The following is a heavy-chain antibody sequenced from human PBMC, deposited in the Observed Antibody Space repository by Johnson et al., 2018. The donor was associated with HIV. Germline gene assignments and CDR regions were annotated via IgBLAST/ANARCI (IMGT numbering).Heavy chain of an antibody. V-gene: IGHV3-7*01. CDR3: ARVRQQLVSDAFDI. J-gene: IGHJ3*02. CDR2: IKQDGSEK. Sequence: EVQLVESGGGLVQPGGSLRLSCAASGFTFSSYWMSWVRQAPGKGLEWVANIKQDGSEKYYVDSVKGRFTISRDNAKNSLYLQMNSLRAEDTAVYYCARVRQQLVSDAFDIWGQGTMVTVSS. D-gene: IGHD6-13*01. CDR1: GFTFSSYW.